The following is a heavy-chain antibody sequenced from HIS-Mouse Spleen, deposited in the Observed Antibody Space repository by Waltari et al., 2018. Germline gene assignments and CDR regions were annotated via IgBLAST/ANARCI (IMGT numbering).Heavy chain of an antibody. CDR2: IYYSGST. J-gene: IGHJ2*01. V-gene: IGHV4-31*01. CDR3: ARETTNYERSYWYFDL. CDR1: GGSISSGRYY. Sequence: QLQLQESGPGLVKPSQPVSLTCTVFGGSISSGRYYWRWTRPYPGKGLEWIRYIYYSGSTYYDPSLKSLVTISVDTSKNQFSLKLSSVTAADTAVYYGARETTNYERSYWYFDLWGRGTLVTVSS. D-gene: IGHD4-4*01.